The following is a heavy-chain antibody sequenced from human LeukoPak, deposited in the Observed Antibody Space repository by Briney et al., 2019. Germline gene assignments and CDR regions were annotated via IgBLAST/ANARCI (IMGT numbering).Heavy chain of an antibody. V-gene: IGHV3-23*01. Sequence: GGSLRLSCVASGITFSNYAVSWVRQAPGKGLECVSIISDDSSFTYYLDSVKGRSTIFRDNSKNTLYLHMNSLKAEDTAVYYCAKGRCSGPGCDSFDYWGQGTLVTVSS. CDR3: AKGRCSGPGCDSFDY. D-gene: IGHD5-12*01. J-gene: IGHJ4*02. CDR2: ISDDSSFT. CDR1: GITFSNYA.